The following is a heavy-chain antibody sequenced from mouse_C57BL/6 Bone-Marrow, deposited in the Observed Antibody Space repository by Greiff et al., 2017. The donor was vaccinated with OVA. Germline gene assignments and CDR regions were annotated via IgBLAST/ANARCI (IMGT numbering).Heavy chain of an antibody. J-gene: IGHJ2*01. Sequence: QVQLQQSGAELVKPGASVKLSCKASGYTFTSYWMHWVKQRPGQGLEWIGMIHPNSGSTNYNEKFKSKATLTVDKSSSTAYMQLSSLTSEDSAVYYCASPITTVVHPYYFDYWGQGTTLTVSS. CDR1: GYTFTSYW. CDR3: ASPITTVVHPYYFDY. V-gene: IGHV1-64*01. D-gene: IGHD1-1*01. CDR2: IHPNSGST.